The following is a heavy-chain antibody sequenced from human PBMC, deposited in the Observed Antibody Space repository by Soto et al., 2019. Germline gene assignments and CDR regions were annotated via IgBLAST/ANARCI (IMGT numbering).Heavy chain of an antibody. D-gene: IGHD2-2*01. CDR1: GGPIISGDYY. J-gene: IGHJ6*02. V-gene: IGHV4-30-4*01. CDR2: IYYSGST. CDR3: ARDASCSSTSCYLNYGMDV. Sequence: PSETLSLTCTVSGGPIISGDYYWSLIRQPPGKGLEWIGYIYYSGSTYYNPSLKSRVTISVDTSKNQFSLKLSSVTAADTAVYYCARDASCSSTSCYLNYGMDVWGQGTTVTVSS.